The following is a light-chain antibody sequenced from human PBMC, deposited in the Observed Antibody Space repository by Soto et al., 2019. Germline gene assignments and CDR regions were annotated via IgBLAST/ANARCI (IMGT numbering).Light chain of an antibody. V-gene: IGLV4-69*01. CDR3: QTWGSGIHVV. Sequence: QLVLTQSPSASASLGASVKLTCTLSSGHSSYAIAWHQQQPEKGPRYLMKLDSDGSHTKGDAIPDRFSGSSSGAGRYLTISSLQSEDEAGYYCQTWGSGIHVVFGGGTKLTVL. CDR1: SGHSSYA. CDR2: LDSDGSH. J-gene: IGLJ2*01.